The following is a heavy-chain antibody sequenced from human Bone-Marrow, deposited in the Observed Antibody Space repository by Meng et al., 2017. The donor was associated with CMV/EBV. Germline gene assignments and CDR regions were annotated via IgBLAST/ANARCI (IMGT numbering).Heavy chain of an antibody. CDR2: IKQDGSEK. CDR3: ARESIVGAYYYYYYGMDV. J-gene: IGHJ6*02. CDR1: GFTFSSYW. Sequence: GGSLRLSCAASGFTFSSYWMSWVRQAPGKGLEWVANIKQDGSEKYYVDSVKGRFTISRDNAKNSLYLQMNSLRAEDTAVYYCARESIVGAYYYYYYGMDVWGQGTTVPVSS. D-gene: IGHD1-26*01. V-gene: IGHV3-7*01.